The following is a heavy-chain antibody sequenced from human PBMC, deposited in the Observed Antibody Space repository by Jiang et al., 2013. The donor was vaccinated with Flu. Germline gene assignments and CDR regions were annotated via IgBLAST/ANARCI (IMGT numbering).Heavy chain of an antibody. Sequence: GAEVKKPGASVKVSCKASGYTFTSYGISWVRQAPGQGLEWMGWISAYNGNTHYAQRLQGRVTMTTDTSTSTAYMELRSLRSDDTAVYYCARDQGGPYSSSWYGDYYYGMDVWGQGTTGHRLL. CDR1: GYTFTSYG. V-gene: IGHV1-18*01. CDR3: ARDQGGPYSSSWYGDYYYGMDV. J-gene: IGHJ6*02. CDR2: ISAYNGNT. D-gene: IGHD6-13*01.